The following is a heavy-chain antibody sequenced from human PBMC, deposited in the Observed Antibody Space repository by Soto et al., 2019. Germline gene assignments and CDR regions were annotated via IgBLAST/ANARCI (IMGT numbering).Heavy chain of an antibody. V-gene: IGHV4-34*01. CDR1: GGSFSGYY. J-gene: IGHJ5*02. Sequence: SETLSLTCAVYGGSFSGYYWSWIRQPPGKGLEWIGEINHSGSTNYNPSLKSRVTISVDTSKNQFSLKLSSVTAADTAVYYCARSPRGTGRFDPWGQGTLVTVSS. CDR2: INHSGST. D-gene: IGHD1-1*01. CDR3: ARSPRGTGRFDP.